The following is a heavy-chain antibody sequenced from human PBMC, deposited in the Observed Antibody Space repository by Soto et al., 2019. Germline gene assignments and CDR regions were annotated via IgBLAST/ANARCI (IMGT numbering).Heavy chain of an antibody. D-gene: IGHD6-19*01. CDR2: TYYRSKWYN. CDR3: ARGLGEKSGWYPNWFDP. Sequence: SQTLSLTCAISGDSVSSNSAAWNWIRQSPSRGLEWLGRTYYRSKWYNDYAVSVKSRITINPDTSKNQFSLQLNSVTPEDTAVYYCARGLGEKSGWYPNWFDPWGQGTLVTVSS. V-gene: IGHV6-1*01. CDR1: GDSVSSNSAA. J-gene: IGHJ5*02.